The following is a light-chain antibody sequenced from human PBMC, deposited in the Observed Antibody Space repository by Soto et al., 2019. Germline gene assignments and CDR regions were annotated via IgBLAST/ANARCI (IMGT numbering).Light chain of an antibody. J-gene: IGKJ1*01. CDR1: QSISSY. V-gene: IGKV1-39*01. CDR3: QQSYSTPPET. Sequence: DIQMTQSPSSLSASVGDRVTITCRASQSISSYLHWYQQKPGKAPKLLIYAASSLQSGVPSRFSGSGSGTEFTLTISSLQPEDFATYYCQQSYSTPPETVGQGTKVEIK. CDR2: AAS.